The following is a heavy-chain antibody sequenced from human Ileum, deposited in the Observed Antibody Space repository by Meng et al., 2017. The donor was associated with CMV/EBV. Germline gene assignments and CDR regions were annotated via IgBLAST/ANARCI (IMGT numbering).Heavy chain of an antibody. CDR3: ARERGGLCSSTNCQETVDY. CDR1: GSTFSSYE. D-gene: IGHD2-2*01. J-gene: IGHJ4*02. Sequence: GESLKISCAASGSTFSSYEMYWVRQAPGKGLEWVSYISNSDGTTYYADSVKGRFTISRDNVKNSLYLQMNSLRAEDTAVYYCARERGGLCSSTNCQETVDYWGQGTVVTVSS. V-gene: IGHV3-48*03. CDR2: ISNSDGTT.